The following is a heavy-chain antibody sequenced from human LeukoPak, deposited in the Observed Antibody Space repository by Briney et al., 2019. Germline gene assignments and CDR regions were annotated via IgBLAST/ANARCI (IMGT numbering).Heavy chain of an antibody. J-gene: IGHJ4*02. V-gene: IGHV3-11*01. D-gene: IGHD3-10*01. CDR2: ISGSGNTI. CDR1: GFTFSDYY. CDR3: AREHDSGSYQMDF. Sequence: PGGSLRLSCAASGFTFSDYYMTWIRQAPGKGLEWVSYISGSGNTIYYTDSVKGRFTISRDNAKNSLYLQMNTLTFEDTAMYYCAREHDSGSYQMDFWGQGTLVTVSS.